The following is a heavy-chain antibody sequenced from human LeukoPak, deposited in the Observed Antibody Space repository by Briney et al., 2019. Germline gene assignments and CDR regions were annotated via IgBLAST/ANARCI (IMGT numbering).Heavy chain of an antibody. CDR1: GFTFSTYS. V-gene: IGHV3-21*01. Sequence: GESLRLSCAASGFTFSTYSMNWVRQAPGRGLGWVSSITTSTTVPHIFYADSVTGRSTISRGNADNSLFLQMNSLRAEDTAVYYCARALGDQPDYYYGMDVWGQGTTVTVSS. CDR3: ARALGDQPDYYYGMDV. D-gene: IGHD2-2*01. J-gene: IGHJ6*02. CDR2: ITTSTTVPHI.